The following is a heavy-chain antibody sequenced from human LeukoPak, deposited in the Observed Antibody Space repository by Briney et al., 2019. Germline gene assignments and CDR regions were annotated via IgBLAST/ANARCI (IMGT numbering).Heavy chain of an antibody. Sequence: GGSLRLSCEGSGFTFSTSWMHWVRQAPGKGLVWVSRIDSDGSRITYADSVKGRFAISRDNAKNTVYLQMNSLRAEDTAVYYCARGRSGSYGFFDYWSLGNLVTVSS. CDR1: GFTFSTSW. CDR2: IDSDGSRI. CDR3: ARGRSGSYGFFDY. J-gene: IGHJ4*02. V-gene: IGHV3-74*03. D-gene: IGHD3-10*01.